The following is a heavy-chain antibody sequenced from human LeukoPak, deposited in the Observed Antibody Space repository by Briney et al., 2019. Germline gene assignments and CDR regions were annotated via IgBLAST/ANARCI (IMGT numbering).Heavy chain of an antibody. Sequence: SETLSLTCTVSGGSISSGSYYWSWIRQPAGKGLEWIGRIYTSGSTNYNPSLKSRVTISVDTSKNQFSLKLSSVTAADTAVYYCARSYYGAEGYWGQGTLVTVSS. V-gene: IGHV4-61*02. CDR2: IYTSGST. J-gene: IGHJ4*02. CDR3: ARSYYGAEGY. D-gene: IGHD3-10*01. CDR1: GGSISSGSYY.